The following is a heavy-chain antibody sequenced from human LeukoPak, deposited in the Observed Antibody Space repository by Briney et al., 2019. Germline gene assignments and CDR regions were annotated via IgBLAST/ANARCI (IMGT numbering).Heavy chain of an antibody. D-gene: IGHD2-2*01. J-gene: IGHJ4*02. Sequence: GGSLRLSCTASRFTFSAYAMSWVRQAPGKGLEWVSSISGSGDTTYYTGSVKGRFTISRDNSKNALYLQMSSLRAEDTAVYYCAKSQRNDQQVVQRIDYWGQGTLVTVSS. V-gene: IGHV3-23*01. CDR1: RFTFSAYA. CDR2: ISGSGDTT. CDR3: AKSQRNDQQVVQRIDY.